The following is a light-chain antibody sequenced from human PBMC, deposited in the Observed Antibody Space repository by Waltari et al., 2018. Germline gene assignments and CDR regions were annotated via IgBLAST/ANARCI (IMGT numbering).Light chain of an antibody. Sequence: VLTPSPGTLSFSPGESATLSCRTSPSVTRALAWYQQKPGQAPSLLSYGASNSATGIPDRFSGIGSGTDFSFTISSLEPEDFAVYYCQHYLRLPVTFGQGTKVEVK. CDR2: GAS. V-gene: IGKV3-20*01. CDR1: PSVTRA. CDR3: QHYLRLPVT. J-gene: IGKJ1*01.